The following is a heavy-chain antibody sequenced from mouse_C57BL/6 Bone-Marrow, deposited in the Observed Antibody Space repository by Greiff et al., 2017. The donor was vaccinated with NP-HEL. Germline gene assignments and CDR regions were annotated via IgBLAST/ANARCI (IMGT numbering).Heavy chain of an antibody. D-gene: IGHD1-1*01. CDR2: IYLGDGDT. V-gene: IGHV1-82*01. CDR3: GQFITTVVEYDFDY. Sequence: VQLQQSGPELVKPGAPVKISCKAPGSAFSSSWLNWVKQRPGKGLEWFGRIYLGDGDTNYNGKFKGKATLTADKASSTAYMQLSSLTSEDSAVYFCGQFITTVVEYDFDYWGQGTTLTVSS. CDR1: GSAFSSSW. J-gene: IGHJ2*01.